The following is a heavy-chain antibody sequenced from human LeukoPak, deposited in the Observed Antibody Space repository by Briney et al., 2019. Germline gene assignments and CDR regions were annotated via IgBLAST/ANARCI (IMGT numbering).Heavy chain of an antibody. J-gene: IGHJ6*02. Sequence: ASVMVSCKASGYTFTSYDINWVRQATGQGLEWMGWMNPNSGNTGYAQKFQGRVTMTRNTSISTAYMELSSLRSEDTAVYYCARLYYYGSGSLGDYYYGMDVWGQGTTVTVSS. D-gene: IGHD3-10*01. CDR3: ARLYYYGSGSLGDYYYGMDV. CDR1: GYTFTSYD. V-gene: IGHV1-8*01. CDR2: MNPNSGNT.